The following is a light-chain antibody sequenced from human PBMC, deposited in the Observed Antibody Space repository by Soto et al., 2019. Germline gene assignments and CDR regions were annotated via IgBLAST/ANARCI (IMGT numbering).Light chain of an antibody. J-gene: IGKJ1*01. CDR1: QSIDSW. V-gene: IGKV1-5*03. CDR3: QHSNGHSTT. CDR2: KAS. Sequence: DIQMTQSPSTLSASIGDRVTITCRASQSIDSWLAWYQQKPGKAPKLLIYKASSLQSGVPSRFSGSGSGTEFTLTVSSLQPDDFATYYCQHSNGHSTTFGQGTRVEVK.